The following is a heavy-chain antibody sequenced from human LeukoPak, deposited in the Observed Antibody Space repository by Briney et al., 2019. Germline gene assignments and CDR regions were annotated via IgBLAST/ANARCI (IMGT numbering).Heavy chain of an antibody. J-gene: IGHJ4*02. V-gene: IGHV3-7*01. CDR2: IRQDGNDK. CDR1: GFTFSNYF. CDR3: ARDLGFSSEDL. Sequence: GGSLRLSCAASGFTFSNYFMSWVRQAPGKGLEWVANIRQDGNDKYYVDSVKGRFNIHRDNAKNLLYLQTDSLRVEDTAVYYCARDLGFSSEDLWGQGTLVIVSS. D-gene: IGHD6-19*01.